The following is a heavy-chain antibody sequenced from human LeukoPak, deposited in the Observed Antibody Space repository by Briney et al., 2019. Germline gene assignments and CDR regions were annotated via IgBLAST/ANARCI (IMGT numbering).Heavy chain of an antibody. CDR1: GFTFSSYA. Sequence: GGSLRLSCAASGFTFSSYAMSWVRQAPGKGLEWASAISGSGGSTYYADSVKGRFTISRDNSKNTLYLQMNSQRAEDTAVYYCAKGDYDFWSGYYVLGAADYWGQGTLVTVSS. V-gene: IGHV3-23*01. CDR3: AKGDYDFWSGYYVLGAADY. CDR2: ISGSGGST. D-gene: IGHD3-3*01. J-gene: IGHJ4*02.